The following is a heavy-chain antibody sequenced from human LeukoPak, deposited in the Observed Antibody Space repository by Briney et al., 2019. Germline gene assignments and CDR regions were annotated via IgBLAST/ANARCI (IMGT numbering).Heavy chain of an antibody. CDR1: GGSVRCVSSGSDY. Sequence: SQTLSLTCTVSGGSVRCVSSGSDYGSWIREPAGKGLEWIGRIDTVYGTTYNPSLNTLLTISRDTSKNQFSLKLTSVTAADTAVYYCARYCSSSSCYSDAFDYWGPGSLVTVSS. D-gene: IGHD2-2*01. J-gene: IGHJ4*02. CDR3: ARYCSSSSCYSDAFDY. CDR2: IDTVYGT. V-gene: IGHV4-61*02.